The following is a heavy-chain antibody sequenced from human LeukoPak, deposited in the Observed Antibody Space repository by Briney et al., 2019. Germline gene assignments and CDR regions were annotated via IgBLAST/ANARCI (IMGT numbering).Heavy chain of an antibody. J-gene: IGHJ4*02. Sequence: SQTLSLTCAAPGGSSRSGDYFWSWIRQPPGKGLEWIGHIHYSGNTYYNPSLKSRVSISVDTSKNQFSLKLSSVTAADTAVYYCARLKYGDYGLYYFDYWGQGTLVTVSS. V-gene: IGHV4-30-4*08. CDR1: GGSSRSGDYF. CDR3: ARLKYGDYGLYYFDY. CDR2: IHYSGNT. D-gene: IGHD4-17*01.